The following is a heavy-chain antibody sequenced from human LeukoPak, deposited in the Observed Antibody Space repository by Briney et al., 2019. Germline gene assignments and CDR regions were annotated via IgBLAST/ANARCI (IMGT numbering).Heavy chain of an antibody. D-gene: IGHD6-13*01. V-gene: IGHV4-39*01. Sequence: SETLSLTCTVSGGSIRSNSYYCGWGRQPPGEGLEWIGRIYYRGTTYYSRSLTSRVPISIDTSKNQFTLKLHSVTAPDTAVYYCSRQGDLAAAGTIYFLHWGQGTLVTVSS. CDR1: GGSIRSNSYY. CDR2: IYYRGTT. CDR3: SRQGDLAAAGTIYFLH. J-gene: IGHJ1*01.